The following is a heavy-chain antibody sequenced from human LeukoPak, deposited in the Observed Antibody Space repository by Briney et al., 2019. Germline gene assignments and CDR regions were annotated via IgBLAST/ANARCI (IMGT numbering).Heavy chain of an antibody. D-gene: IGHD3-3*01. CDR3: ARVPPYYDFENDY. CDR2: IYTSGST. Sequence: KPSETLSLTCTVSGGSISSGSYYWSWIRQPAGKGLEWIGRIYTSGSTNYNPSLKSRVTISVDTSKNQFSLKLSSVTAADTAVYYCARVPPYYDFENDYWGQGTLVTVSS. V-gene: IGHV4-61*02. CDR1: GGSISSGSYY. J-gene: IGHJ4*02.